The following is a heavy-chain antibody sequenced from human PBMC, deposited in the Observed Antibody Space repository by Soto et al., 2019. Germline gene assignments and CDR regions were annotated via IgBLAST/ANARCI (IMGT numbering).Heavy chain of an antibody. CDR1: GYTFTGYY. Sequence: QVQLVQSGAEVKKPGASVKVSCKASGYTFTGYYMHWVRQAPGQGLEWMGWINPNSGGTNYAQKFQGWVTMTRDTSISTAYMELSRLRSDDTAVYYCAREYSSGWRTVGWFDPWGQGTLVTVSS. V-gene: IGHV1-2*04. D-gene: IGHD6-19*01. CDR2: INPNSGGT. J-gene: IGHJ5*02. CDR3: AREYSSGWRTVGWFDP.